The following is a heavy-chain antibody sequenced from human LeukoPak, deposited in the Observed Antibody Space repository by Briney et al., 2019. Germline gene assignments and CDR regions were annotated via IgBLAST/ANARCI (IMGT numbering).Heavy chain of an antibody. D-gene: IGHD4-23*01. CDR1: GGTFSSYA. CDR2: IIPIFGTA. V-gene: IGHV1-69*05. CDR3: TRVSRIDYGGNPEGDV. J-gene: IGHJ6*04. Sequence: SVKVSCKASGGTFSSYAISWVRQAPGQGLEWMGGIIPIFGTANYAQKFQGRVTITTDESTSTAYMELSSLRSEDTAVYYCTRVSRIDYGGNPEGDVWGKGITVTVSS.